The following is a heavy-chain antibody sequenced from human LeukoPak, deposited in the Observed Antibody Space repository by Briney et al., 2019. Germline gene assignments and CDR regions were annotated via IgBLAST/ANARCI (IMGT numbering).Heavy chain of an antibody. CDR2: VFYSGST. CDR1: GGSITNYY. J-gene: IGHJ3*02. CDR3: ARDAVTYDAFDI. V-gene: IGHV4-59*01. Sequence: SEAMSLTCTVSGGSITNYYWNWIRQPPGKGLEWIGYVFYSGSTNYNPSLKSRVTISVDTSKNQFSLKLSSVTAADTAVYYCARDAVTYDAFDIWGQGTMVSVSS. D-gene: IGHD2-21*02.